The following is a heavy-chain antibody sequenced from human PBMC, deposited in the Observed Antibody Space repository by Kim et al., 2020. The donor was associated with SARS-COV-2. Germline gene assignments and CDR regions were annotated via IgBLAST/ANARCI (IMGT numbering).Heavy chain of an antibody. J-gene: IGHJ4*02. Sequence: GESLQISCKGSGYNFNTYWIGWVRQKPGKGLEWMGIIYPGDSETRYSPSFQGQVTISVDKSTSTAHLQWSGLKASDTAMYYCARGRRYNCDYWGQGTQVTVSS. CDR2: IYPGDSET. V-gene: IGHV5-51*01. CDR3: ARGRRYNCDY. D-gene: IGHD2-2*02. CDR1: GYNFNTYW.